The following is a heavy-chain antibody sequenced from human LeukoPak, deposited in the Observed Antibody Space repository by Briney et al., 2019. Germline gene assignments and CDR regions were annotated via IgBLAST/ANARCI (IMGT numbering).Heavy chain of an antibody. CDR2: ISSRSSNL. Sequence: KPGGSLRLSCAASGFTFSSYSMNWVRQAPGKGLEWVSSISSRSSNLYYADSVKGRFTISRDNAKNSLYLQMNSLRAEDTALYYCARDGGVDGYNPYFDYWGQGTLVTVSS. V-gene: IGHV3-21*01. CDR1: GFTFSSYS. J-gene: IGHJ4*02. D-gene: IGHD5-24*01. CDR3: ARDGGVDGYNPYFDY.